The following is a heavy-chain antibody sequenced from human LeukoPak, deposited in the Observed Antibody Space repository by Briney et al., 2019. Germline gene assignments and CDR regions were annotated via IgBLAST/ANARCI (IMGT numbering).Heavy chain of an antibody. V-gene: IGHV4-59*08. CDR3: ARHSAMGGSPYFDS. D-gene: IGHD3-16*01. CDR1: VGSISGYS. Sequence: KTSETLSLTCIVSVGSISGYSWNWIRQPPGKGLEWIGYIYYSGSTDYNPSLKSRVTISVDTSKNQFSLHLSSVTAADTAVYYCARHSAMGGSPYFDSWGQGTLVTVSS. CDR2: IYYSGST. J-gene: IGHJ4*02.